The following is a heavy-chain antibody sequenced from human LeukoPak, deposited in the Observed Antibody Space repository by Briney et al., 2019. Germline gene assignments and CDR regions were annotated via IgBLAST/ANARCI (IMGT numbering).Heavy chain of an antibody. D-gene: IGHD1-26*01. J-gene: IGHJ4*02. V-gene: IGHV1-2*06. CDR2: INPNSGGT. CDR1: GYTFTGYY. CDR3: ASGGGSYSTLVRY. Sequence: AXVKVSCKASGYTFTGYYMHWVRQAPGQGLEWMGRINPNSGGTNYAKKFQGRVTMTRDTSISTAYMELSRLRSDDTAVYYCASGGGSYSTLVRYWGQGTLVTVSS.